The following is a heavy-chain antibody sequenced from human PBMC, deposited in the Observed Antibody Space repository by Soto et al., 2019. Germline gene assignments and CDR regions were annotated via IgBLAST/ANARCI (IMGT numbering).Heavy chain of an antibody. CDR1: GGSLSSSSYY. CDR2: IYYSGST. D-gene: IGHD4-17*01. CDR3: ARHLHYGYYFDY. J-gene: IGHJ4*02. V-gene: IGHV4-39*01. Sequence: SETLSLTCTVSGGSLSSSSYYWGWIRQPPGKGLEWIGSIYYSGSTYYNPSLKSRVTISVDTSKNQFSLKLSSVTAADTAVYYCARHLHYGYYFDYWGQGTQVTVSS.